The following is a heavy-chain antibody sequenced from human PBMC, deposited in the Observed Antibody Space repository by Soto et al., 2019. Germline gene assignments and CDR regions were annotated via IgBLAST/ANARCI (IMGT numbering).Heavy chain of an antibody. CDR1: GYSFTSYW. J-gene: IGHJ4*02. CDR2: IDPSDSYT. Sequence: GESLKISCKGSGYSFTSYWISWVRQMPGKGLEWMGRIDPSDSYTNYSPSFQGHVTISADKSTSTAYLQWSSLEASDTAMYYCARHGAMVRYFDYWGQGTLVTVSS. V-gene: IGHV5-10-1*01. CDR3: ARHGAMVRYFDY. D-gene: IGHD5-18*01.